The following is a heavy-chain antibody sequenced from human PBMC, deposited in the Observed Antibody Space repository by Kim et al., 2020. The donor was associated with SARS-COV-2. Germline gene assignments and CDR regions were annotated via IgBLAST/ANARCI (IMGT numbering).Heavy chain of an antibody. V-gene: IGHV1-3*01. CDR2: KK. Sequence: KKKYSPKFPGRVTITRETAANTAYMDLRSLTFEDTAIYYCARDMNPTVYDYWGQGTLVTVSS. J-gene: IGHJ4*02. D-gene: IGHD4-4*01. CDR3: ARDMNPTVYDY.